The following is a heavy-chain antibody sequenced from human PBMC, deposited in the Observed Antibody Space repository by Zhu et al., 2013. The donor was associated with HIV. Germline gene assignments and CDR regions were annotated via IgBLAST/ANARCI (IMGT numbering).Heavy chain of an antibody. D-gene: IGHD3-9*01. V-gene: IGHV1-18*01. CDR2: ISIYNDNK. Sequence: QVQMVQSGAEVKRPGASVKVSCQASGYTFSDSGFSWVRQTPAQGLEWMGWISIYNDNKNYAQRFQGRVTMTTDISTNTVYMELTRLRFDDTAVYYCARDILRGAPGSFDLWGRGTPVTVSS. CDR3: ARDILRGAPGSFDL. CDR1: GYTFSDSG. J-gene: IGHJ2*01.